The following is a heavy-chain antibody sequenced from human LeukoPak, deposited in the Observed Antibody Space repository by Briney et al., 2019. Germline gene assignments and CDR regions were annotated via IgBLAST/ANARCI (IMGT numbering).Heavy chain of an antibody. D-gene: IGHD2-2*01. CDR2: INHSGST. V-gene: IGHV4-34*01. J-gene: IGHJ4*02. Sequence: SETLSLTCAVYGGSFSGYYWSWIRQPPGKGLEWIGEINHSGSTNYNPSLKSRVTISVDTSKNQFSLKLSSVTAADTAVYYCARGGDIVVVPTATGPKGTFDYWGQGTLGTVSA. CDR1: GGSFSGYY. CDR3: ARGGDIVVVPTATGPKGTFDY.